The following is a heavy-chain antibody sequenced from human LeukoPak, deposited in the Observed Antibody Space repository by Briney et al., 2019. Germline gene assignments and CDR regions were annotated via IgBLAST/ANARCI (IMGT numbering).Heavy chain of an antibody. V-gene: IGHV3-15*01. CDR2: IKSKTDGGTT. J-gene: IGHJ6*02. CDR3: TTPQRWYYGDYVSCYHGMDV. Sequence: GGSLRLSCAASGFTLSNAWMSWVRQAPGKGLEWVGRIKSKTDGGTTDYAAPVKGRFTISRDDSKNTLYLQMNSLKTEDTAVYYCTTPQRWYYGDYVSCYHGMDVWGQGTTVTVSS. D-gene: IGHD4-17*01. CDR1: GFTLSNAW.